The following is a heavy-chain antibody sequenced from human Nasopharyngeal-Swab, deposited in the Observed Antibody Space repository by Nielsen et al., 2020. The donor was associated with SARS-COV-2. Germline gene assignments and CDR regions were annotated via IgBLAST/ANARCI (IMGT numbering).Heavy chain of an antibody. D-gene: IGHD2-2*01. J-gene: IGHJ6*03. CDR3: ARHDCSSTSCYYYYYYYMDV. V-gene: IGHV4-61*02. CDR2: IYTSGST. Sequence: SETLSLTCTVSGGSISSGSYYWSWIRQPAGKGLEWIGRIYTSGSTNYNPSLKSRVTISVDTSKNQFSLKLSSVTAADTAVYYCARHDCSSTSCYYYYYYYMDVWGKGTTVTVSS. CDR1: GGSISSGSYY.